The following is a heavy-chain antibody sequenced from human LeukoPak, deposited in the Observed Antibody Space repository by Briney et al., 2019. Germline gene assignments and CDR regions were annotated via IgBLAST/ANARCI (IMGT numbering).Heavy chain of an antibody. J-gene: IGHJ4*02. CDR2: ISSSSSTI. CDR3: AREESGSYFSLSVGYFDY. V-gene: IGHV3-48*02. D-gene: IGHD1-26*01. Sequence: GGSLRLSCAASGFTFSSYSMNWVRQAPGKGLEWVSYISSSSSTIYYADSVKGRFTISRDNAKNSLYLQMNSLRDEDTAVYYCAREESGSYFSLSVGYFDYWGQGTLVTVSS. CDR1: GFTFSSYS.